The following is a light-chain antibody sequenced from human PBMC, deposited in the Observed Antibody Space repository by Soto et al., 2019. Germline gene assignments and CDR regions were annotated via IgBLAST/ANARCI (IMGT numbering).Light chain of an antibody. Sequence: QSVLTQPASVSGSPGQSITISCTGTSSDVGGYNLVSWYQQHPGKAPKLMIYEGSKRPSGVSNRFSGSKSGNTASLTISGLQAEDEAYYYRCSYAGSTTFVFGGGTKLTVL. CDR3: CSYAGSTTFV. V-gene: IGLV2-23*03. CDR2: EGS. CDR1: SSDVGGYNL. J-gene: IGLJ2*01.